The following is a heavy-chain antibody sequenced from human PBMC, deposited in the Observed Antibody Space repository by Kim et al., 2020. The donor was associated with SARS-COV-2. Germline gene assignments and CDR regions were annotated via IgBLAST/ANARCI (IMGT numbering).Heavy chain of an antibody. V-gene: IGHV3-23*01. J-gene: IGHJ3*02. CDR3: AKDPRGYYYDSSGPDAFDI. D-gene: IGHD3-22*01. Sequence: GRFTISRDNSKNTLYLQMNSLRAEDTAVYYCAKDPRGYYYDSSGPDAFDIWGQGTMVTVSS.